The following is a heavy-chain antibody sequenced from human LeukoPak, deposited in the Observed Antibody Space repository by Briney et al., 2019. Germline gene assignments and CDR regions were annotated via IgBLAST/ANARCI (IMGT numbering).Heavy chain of an antibody. CDR1: GGSISSSSYY. J-gene: IGHJ4*02. Sequence: PSETLSLTCTVSGGSISSSSYYWGWIRQPPGKGLEWIGSIYYSGSTYYNPSLKSRVTISVDTSKNQFSLKLSSVTAADTAVYYCARANNEELDYWGQGTLVTVSS. D-gene: IGHD1-7*01. V-gene: IGHV4-39*07. CDR2: IYYSGST. CDR3: ARANNEELDY.